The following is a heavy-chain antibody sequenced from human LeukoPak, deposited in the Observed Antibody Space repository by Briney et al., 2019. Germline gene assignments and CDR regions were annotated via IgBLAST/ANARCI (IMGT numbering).Heavy chain of an antibody. CDR3: AKGADCGGDCWYFDY. J-gene: IGHJ4*02. D-gene: IGHD2-21*02. CDR2: ISGSGGST. CDR1: GFTFSDYY. V-gene: IGHV3-23*01. Sequence: GGSLRLSCAASGFTFSDYYMSWVRQAPGKGLEWVSVISGSGGSTYYADSVKGRFTISRDNSKNTLYLQMNSLRAEDTAVYYCAKGADCGGDCWYFDYWGQGTLVTVSS.